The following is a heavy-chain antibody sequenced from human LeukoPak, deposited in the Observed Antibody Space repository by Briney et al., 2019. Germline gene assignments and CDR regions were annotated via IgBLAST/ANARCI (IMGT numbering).Heavy chain of an antibody. J-gene: IGHJ4*02. V-gene: IGHV3-30*03. CDR3: ARAVAGFDY. CDR2: ISYDGNNK. CDR1: GFTFSNYG. Sequence: GGSLRLSCAASGFTFSNYGRHWVRQAPGKGLEWVAVISYDGNNKDYTDSVKGRFTISRDNSKNTLYLQMNSLRPEDTAVYYCARAVAGFDYWGQGTLVTVSS. D-gene: IGHD6-19*01.